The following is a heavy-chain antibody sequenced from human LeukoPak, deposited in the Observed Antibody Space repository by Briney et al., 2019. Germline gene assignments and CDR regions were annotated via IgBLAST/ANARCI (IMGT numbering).Heavy chain of an antibody. D-gene: IGHD3-10*01. CDR2: MNPNSGNT. J-gene: IGHJ5*02. V-gene: IGHV1-8*01. CDR3: ARDRNTMVRGVIISVFDP. CDR1: GYTFTSYD. Sequence: GASVKVSCKASGYTFTSYDINWVRQATGQGLEWMGWMNPNSGNTGYAQKFQGRVTMTRNTSISTAYMELSSLRSEDTAVYYCARDRNTMVRGVIISVFDPWGQGTLVTVSS.